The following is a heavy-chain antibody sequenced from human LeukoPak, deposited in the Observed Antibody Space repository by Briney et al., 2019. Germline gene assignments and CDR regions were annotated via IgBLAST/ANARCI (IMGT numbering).Heavy chain of an antibody. D-gene: IGHD6-19*01. CDR1: GGSFSGYY. J-gene: IGHJ4*02. Sequence: PSETLSLTCAVYGGSFSGYYWSWIRQPPGKGLEWIGEINHSGSTNYNPSLKSRVTISVDTSKNQFSLKLSSVTAADTAVYYCARGTNSSGIDYWGQGTLVTVSS. CDR2: INHSGST. CDR3: ARGTNSSGIDY. V-gene: IGHV4-34*01.